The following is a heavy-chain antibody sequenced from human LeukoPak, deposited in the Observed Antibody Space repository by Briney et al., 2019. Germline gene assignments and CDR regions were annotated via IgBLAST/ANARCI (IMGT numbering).Heavy chain of an antibody. Sequence: AGGSLGLSCAASGFTFSSYAMSWVRQAPGKGLEWVSAISGSGGSTYYADSVKGRFTISRDNSKNTLYLQMNSLRAEDTAVYYCASTDTAMAIFDYWGQGTLVTVSS. V-gene: IGHV3-23*01. CDR3: ASTDTAMAIFDY. CDR2: ISGSGGST. D-gene: IGHD5-18*01. CDR1: GFTFSSYA. J-gene: IGHJ4*02.